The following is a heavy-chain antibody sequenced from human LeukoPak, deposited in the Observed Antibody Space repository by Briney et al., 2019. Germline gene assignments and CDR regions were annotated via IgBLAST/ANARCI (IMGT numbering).Heavy chain of an antibody. D-gene: IGHD2-15*01. CDR3: ARGGRVVVAANFQH. V-gene: IGHV4-59*12. CDR2: IYYSGST. J-gene: IGHJ1*01. Sequence: SETLSLTCTVSGGSISSYYWSWIRQPPGKGLEWIGYIYYSGSTYYNPSLKSRVTISVDTSKNQFSLKLSSVTAADTAVYYCARGGRVVVAANFQHWGQGTLVTVSS. CDR1: GGSISSYY.